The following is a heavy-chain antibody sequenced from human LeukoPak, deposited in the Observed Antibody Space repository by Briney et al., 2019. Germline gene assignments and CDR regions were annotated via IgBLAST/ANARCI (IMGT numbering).Heavy chain of an antibody. D-gene: IGHD6-13*01. J-gene: IGHJ4*02. CDR1: GGSISSSNW. CDR3: ARDGVAAAGHLDY. CDR2: IYHSGST. Sequence: PSETLSLTCAVSGGSISSSNWWSWVRQPPGKGLEWIGEIYHSGSTNYNPSLRSRVTISVDKSKNQFSLKLSSVTAADTAVYYCARDGVAAAGHLDYWGQGTLVTVSS. V-gene: IGHV4-4*02.